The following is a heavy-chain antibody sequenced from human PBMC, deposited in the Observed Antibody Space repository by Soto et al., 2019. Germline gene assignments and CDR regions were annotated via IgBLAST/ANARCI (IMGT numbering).Heavy chain of an antibody. CDR2: ISAHTGNT. Sequence: ASVKVSCKTSGYTFTNYGISWVRQAPGQGLEWMGWISAHTGNTNYAQKFQGRVTITADESTSTAYMELSSLRSEDTAVYYCARDNVAVAGRRADYYYGMDVWGQGTTVTVSS. CDR3: ARDNVAVAGRRADYYYGMDV. J-gene: IGHJ6*02. CDR1: GYTFTNYG. V-gene: IGHV1-18*01. D-gene: IGHD6-19*01.